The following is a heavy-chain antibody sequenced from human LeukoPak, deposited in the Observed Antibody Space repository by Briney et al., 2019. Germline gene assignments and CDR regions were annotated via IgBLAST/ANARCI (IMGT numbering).Heavy chain of an antibody. CDR1: GGSISSSGYY. Sequence: SETLSLTCTVSGGSISSSGYYWSWIRQHPGRGLEWIGYIYYSGTTYYNPSLKSRVTLSVDTSKNQFSLKLSSVSAADTAVYYCAREGSAVRKFYFDYWGQGTLVTVSS. J-gene: IGHJ4*02. V-gene: IGHV4-31*03. CDR3: AREGSAVRKFYFDY. CDR2: IYYSGTT. D-gene: IGHD6-19*01.